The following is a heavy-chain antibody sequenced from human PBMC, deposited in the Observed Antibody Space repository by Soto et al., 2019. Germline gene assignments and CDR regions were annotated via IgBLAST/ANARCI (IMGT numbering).Heavy chain of an antibody. CDR1: GFTVSSNY. J-gene: IGHJ4*02. CDR2: IYSGGST. D-gene: IGHD4-17*01. Sequence: GGSLRLSCAASGFTVSSNYMSWVRQAPGKGLEWVSVIYSGGSTYYADSVKGRFTISRHNSKNTLYLQMNSLRAEDTAVYYCARDRRVRRATVTHHYFDYWGQGTLVTVSS. CDR3: ARDRRVRRATVTHHYFDY. V-gene: IGHV3-66*01.